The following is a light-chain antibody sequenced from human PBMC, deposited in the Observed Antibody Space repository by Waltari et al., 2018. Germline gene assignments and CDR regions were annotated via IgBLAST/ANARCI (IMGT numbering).Light chain of an antibody. Sequence: QSVLTQAPSVSGAPGQRVTISCTGSSSNIGAGYDVHWYQQLPGAAPKLLIYDNSIRPSGVPARFSGSKSGTSASLAITGLQAEDEADYYCQSYDSGLSAPLFGGATKLTVL. CDR3: QSYDSGLSAPL. CDR2: DNS. CDR1: SSNIGAGYD. V-gene: IGLV1-40*01. J-gene: IGLJ3*02.